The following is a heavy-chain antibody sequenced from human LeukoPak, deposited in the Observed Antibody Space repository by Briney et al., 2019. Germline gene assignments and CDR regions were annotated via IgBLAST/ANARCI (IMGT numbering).Heavy chain of an antibody. J-gene: IGHJ4*02. CDR2: ISGSGGST. CDR1: GFTFSSYA. CDR3: AKWRSGSYYKSSDY. D-gene: IGHD1-26*01. V-gene: IGHV3-23*01. Sequence: PGGSLRLSCAASGFTFSSYAMSWVRQAPGKGLEWVSAISGSGGSTYYADSVKGRFTISRDNSKNTLYLQMNSLRAEDTAVYYCAKWRSGSYYKSSDYWGPGTLVTVSS.